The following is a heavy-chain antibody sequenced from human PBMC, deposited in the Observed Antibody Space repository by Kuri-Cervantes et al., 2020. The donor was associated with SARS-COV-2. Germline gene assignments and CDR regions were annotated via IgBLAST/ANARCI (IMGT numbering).Heavy chain of an antibody. CDR3: AAKGCHNQKRTSCYNDY. CDR1: GGSFSGYY. J-gene: IGHJ4*02. CDR2: INHSGST. D-gene: IGHD2-2*01. V-gene: IGHV4-34*01. Sequence: SETLSLTCTVSGGSFSGYYWSWIRQPPGKGLEWIGEINHSGSTNYNPSLKSRVTISVDTSKNQFSLKLSSVTAADTAVYYCAAKGCHNQKRTSCYNDYWGQGTRVTVSS.